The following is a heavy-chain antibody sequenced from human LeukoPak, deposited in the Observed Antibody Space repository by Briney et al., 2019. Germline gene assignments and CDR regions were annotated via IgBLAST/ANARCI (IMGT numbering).Heavy chain of an antibody. D-gene: IGHD2-2*01. Sequence: KPSETLSLTCAVYGGSSSGYYWSWIRQPPGKGLEWIGEINHSGSTNYNPSLKSRVTISVDTSKNQFSLKLSSVTAADTAVYYCAREGKSDIVVVPAAMPRAFDYWGQGTLVTVSS. V-gene: IGHV4-34*01. J-gene: IGHJ4*02. CDR3: AREGKSDIVVVPAAMPRAFDY. CDR2: INHSGST. CDR1: GGSSSGYY.